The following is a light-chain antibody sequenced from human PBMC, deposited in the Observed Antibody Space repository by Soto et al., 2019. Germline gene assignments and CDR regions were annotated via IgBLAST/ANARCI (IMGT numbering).Light chain of an antibody. CDR1: QSISSW. V-gene: IGKV1-5*03. CDR2: KAS. CDR3: QQYNTYPET. J-gene: IGKJ1*01. Sequence: DIQMTQSPSTLSASVGDRVTITCRASQSISSWLAWYQQKQGKAPKLLIYKASSLESGVPSRFSGSGSGTEFTLTISSLQPDDFEAYYCQQYNTYPETFGQGTKVEIK.